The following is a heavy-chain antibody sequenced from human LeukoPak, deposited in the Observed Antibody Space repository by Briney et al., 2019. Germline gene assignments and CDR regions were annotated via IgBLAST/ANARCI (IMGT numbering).Heavy chain of an antibody. CDR3: ARELDTETIDY. J-gene: IGHJ4*02. Sequence: SGGSLRLSCAASGFTFSDYWMAWVRQAPGQGLEWVANIKQDGSEKYYVDSVKGRFTISRDNAKNSLYLQMNSLRADDTAVYYCARELDTETIDYWGQGTLVTVSS. CDR2: IKQDGSEK. D-gene: IGHD5-18*01. CDR1: GFTFSDYW. V-gene: IGHV3-7*01.